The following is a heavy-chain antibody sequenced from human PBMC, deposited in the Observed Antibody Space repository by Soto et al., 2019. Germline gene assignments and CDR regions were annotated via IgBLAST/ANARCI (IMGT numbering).Heavy chain of an antibody. V-gene: IGHV3-74*01. CDR3: ARVPYCSSSSCYSYFDS. D-gene: IGHD2-2*01. CDR1: GFTLSNYW. CDR2: ISSDGSST. Sequence: GGSLRLSCTASGFTLSNYWMHWARQAPGKGLVWVSRISSDGSSTNYADSVKGRFTISRDNAKNTLHLQMNSLRAEDTAVYYCARVPYCSSSSCYSYFDSWGQGTLVSVSS. J-gene: IGHJ4*02.